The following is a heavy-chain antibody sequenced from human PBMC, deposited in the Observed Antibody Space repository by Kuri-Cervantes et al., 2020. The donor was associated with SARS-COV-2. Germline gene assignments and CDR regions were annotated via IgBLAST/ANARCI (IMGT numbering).Heavy chain of an antibody. Sequence: KVSCKGSGYSFTSYWIGRVRQMPGKGLEWMGIIYPGDPDTRYSPSFQGQVTISADKSISTAYLQWSSLKASDTAMYYCARQSADCSSTSCYIDYWGQGTLVTVSS. J-gene: IGHJ4*02. CDR1: GYSFTSYW. D-gene: IGHD2-2*02. CDR2: IYPGDPDT. V-gene: IGHV5-51*01. CDR3: ARQSADCSSTSCYIDY.